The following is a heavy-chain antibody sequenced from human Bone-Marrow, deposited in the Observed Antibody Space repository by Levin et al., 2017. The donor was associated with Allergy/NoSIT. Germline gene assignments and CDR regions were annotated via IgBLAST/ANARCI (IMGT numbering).Heavy chain of an antibody. CDR1: GASVNTGTYY. CDR2: IYYNGNT. V-gene: IGHV4-61*01. J-gene: IGHJ6*02. CDR3: AREPYYGMGD. Sequence: SETLSLTCTVSGASVNTGTYYWSWIRQSPEKGLEWIGFIYYNGNTDYNPSLESRVTTSIDTSRNQFSLKLTSVTAADTAVYYCAREPYYGMGDWGQGSTVIVS.